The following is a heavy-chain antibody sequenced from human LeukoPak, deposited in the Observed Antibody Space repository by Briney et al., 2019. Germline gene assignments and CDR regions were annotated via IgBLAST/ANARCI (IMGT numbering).Heavy chain of an antibody. J-gene: IGHJ6*03. CDR3: ARDLIRYCSGGSCSSMGYYYYYMDV. V-gene: IGHV1-69*06. D-gene: IGHD2-15*01. Sequence: SVKVSCKASGGTFSSYAISWVRQAPGQGLEWMGGIIPIFGTANYAQKFQGRVTITADKSTSTAYMELSSLRSEDTAVYYCARDLIRYCSGGSCSSMGYYYYYMDVWGKGTTVTVSS. CDR1: GGTFSSYA. CDR2: IIPIFGTA.